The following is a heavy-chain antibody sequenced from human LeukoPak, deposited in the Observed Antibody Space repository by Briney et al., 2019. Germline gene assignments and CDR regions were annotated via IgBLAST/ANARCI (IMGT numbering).Heavy chain of an antibody. J-gene: IGHJ6*03. CDR1: GYSFTSYW. V-gene: IGHV5-51*01. CDR2: IYPGDSDT. Sequence: RGESLKISCKGSGYSFTSYWIGWVRQMPGKGLEWMGIIYPGDSDTRYSPSSQGQVTISADKSISTAYLQWSSLTAPDTAVYYCAGLPGSPFLDGGYYYMDVWGKGTTVTVSS. D-gene: IGHD3-3*02. CDR3: AGLPGSPFLDGGYYYMDV.